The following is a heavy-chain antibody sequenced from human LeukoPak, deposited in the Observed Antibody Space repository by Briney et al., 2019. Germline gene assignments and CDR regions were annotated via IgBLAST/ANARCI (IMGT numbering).Heavy chain of an antibody. J-gene: IGHJ4*02. D-gene: IGHD4-17*01. Sequence: SVKVSCKASGGTLTSSAISWVRQAPGPGLEWMGRIIPVLDMANHAEEFQARGTITADNSTRTVYMALSSLRSEDTAIYYCARDRRDYGDSYTLDSWGQGTLVTVSS. CDR2: IIPVLDMA. CDR1: GGTLTSSA. CDR3: ARDRRDYGDSYTLDS. V-gene: IGHV1-69*04.